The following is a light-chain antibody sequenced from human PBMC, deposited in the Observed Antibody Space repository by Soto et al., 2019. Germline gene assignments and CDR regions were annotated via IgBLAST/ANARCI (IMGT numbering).Light chain of an antibody. CDR3: QQYVNWPIT. J-gene: IGKJ5*01. V-gene: IGKV3-15*01. CDR1: QSVSSN. CDR2: GAS. Sequence: EIVMTQSPATLSVSPGERATLSCRASQSVSSNLAWYQQKPGQAPRLLIYGASTRATGIPARFSGSGSGTEFTLTISSPLSEDFAVFYCQQYVNWPITFGQGTRLEIK.